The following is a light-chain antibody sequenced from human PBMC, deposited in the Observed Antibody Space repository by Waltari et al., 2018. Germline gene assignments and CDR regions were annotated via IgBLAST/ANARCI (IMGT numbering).Light chain of an antibody. V-gene: IGLV2-11*01. Sequence: QSALTQPRSVSGSPGQSVTISCTGPSSDVGGYNYVSWYQHHPSKAPPPMIYDGSKRPSGVPDRFSGSKSGNTAALTISGLQAEDEADYYCCSYAGGYEVFGGGTKLTVL. CDR2: DGS. CDR1: SSDVGGYNY. J-gene: IGLJ3*02. CDR3: CSYAGGYEV.